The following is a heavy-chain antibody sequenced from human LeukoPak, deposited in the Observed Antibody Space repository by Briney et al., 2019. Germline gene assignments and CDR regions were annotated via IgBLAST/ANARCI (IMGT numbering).Heavy chain of an antibody. CDR2: ISSSSSTI. CDR1: KFTFRDAW. CDR3: ASRHSSTWTFDY. V-gene: IGHV3-48*01. D-gene: IGHD6-13*01. Sequence: PGGSLRLSCVGSKFTFRDAWMSWVRQAPGKGLEWVSHISSSSSTIYYADSVKGRFTISRDNAKNSLYLQMDSLRGEDTAMYYCASRHSSTWTFDYWGQGTLVTVSS. J-gene: IGHJ4*02.